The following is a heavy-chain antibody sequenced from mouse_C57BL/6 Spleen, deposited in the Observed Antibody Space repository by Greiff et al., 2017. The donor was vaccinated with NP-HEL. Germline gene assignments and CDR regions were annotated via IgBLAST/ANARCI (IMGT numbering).Heavy chain of an antibody. D-gene: IGHD1-1*01. CDR3: ARLYYYGSPDYFDY. V-gene: IGHV1-69*01. CDR2: IDPSDSYT. CDR1: GYTFTSYW. J-gene: IGHJ2*01. Sequence: QVQLQQPGAELVMPGASVKLSCKASGYTFTSYWMHWVKQRPGQGLEWIGEIDPSDSYTNYNQKFKGKSTLTVDKSSSTAYMQLSSLTSEDSAVYYCARLYYYGSPDYFDYWGQGTTLTVSA.